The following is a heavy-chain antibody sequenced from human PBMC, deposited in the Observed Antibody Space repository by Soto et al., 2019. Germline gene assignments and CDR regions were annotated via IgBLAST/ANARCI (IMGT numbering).Heavy chain of an antibody. Sequence: SETLSLTCTVSGDSISSYYWSWIRQPPGKGLEWIGYIHYSGSTNYNPSLKSRVTISVDTSKNQFSLRLSSVTAADTAVYYCARDKITGLFDYWGQGTLVTVSS. J-gene: IGHJ4*02. D-gene: IGHD2-8*02. CDR1: GDSISSYY. CDR2: IHYSGST. CDR3: ARDKITGLFDY. V-gene: IGHV4-59*12.